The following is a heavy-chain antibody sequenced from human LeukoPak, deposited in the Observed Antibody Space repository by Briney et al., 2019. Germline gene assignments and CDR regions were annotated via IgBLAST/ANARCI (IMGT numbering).Heavy chain of an antibody. J-gene: IGHJ4*02. Sequence: GGSLRLSCAVSGVTFSGHWRFWVRHAPGKGLEWVSSTNSDGSSRVYTDSVQGRFTVSRDNAKNTLYLQMNSLRAEDTAVYYCARARWYSCDYWGQGTLVTVSS. CDR3: ARARWYSCDY. V-gene: IGHV3-74*01. CDR1: GVTFSGHW. D-gene: IGHD5-24*01. CDR2: TNSDGSSR.